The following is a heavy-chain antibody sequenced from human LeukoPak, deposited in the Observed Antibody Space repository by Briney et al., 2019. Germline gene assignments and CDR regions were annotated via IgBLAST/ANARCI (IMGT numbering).Heavy chain of an antibody. V-gene: IGHV1-8*01. CDR2: INPKSGRT. CDR3: ARGRSGLAAAENYAS. J-gene: IGHJ4*02. D-gene: IGHD6-13*01. Sequence: ASVKVSFTASGYTFTSSDINWVRQATGQGLEWMGWINPKSGRTGYAKKFQARVSMTINTSITTAYMEVSSLRFEDTAVYYCARGRSGLAAAENYASWGQGTLITVSS. CDR1: GYTFTSSD.